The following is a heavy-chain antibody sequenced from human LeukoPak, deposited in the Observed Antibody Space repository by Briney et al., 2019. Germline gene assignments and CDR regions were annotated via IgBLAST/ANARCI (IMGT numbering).Heavy chain of an antibody. Sequence: GGSLRLSCAVSGFTFSSYAMSWVRQAPGKGLEWVSAISGSGGSTYYADSVKGRFTISRDNSKNTLYLQMNSLRAEDTAVYYCATTHDYGDYDYWGQGTLVTVSS. V-gene: IGHV3-23*01. CDR1: GFTFSSYA. CDR3: ATTHDYGDYDY. CDR2: ISGSGGST. D-gene: IGHD4-17*01. J-gene: IGHJ4*02.